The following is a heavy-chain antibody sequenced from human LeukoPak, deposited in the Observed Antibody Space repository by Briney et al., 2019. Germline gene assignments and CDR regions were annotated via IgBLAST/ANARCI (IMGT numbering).Heavy chain of an antibody. D-gene: IGHD3-9*01. V-gene: IGHV4-59*01. Sequence: PSETLSLTCTVSGGSISSYYWSWIRQPPGKGLEWIGYIYYSGSTNYNPSLKSRVTISVDTSKNQFSLKLSSGTAADTAVYYCARGDLDILTGYPSRGGDIWGQGTTVTVSS. CDR1: GGSISSYY. CDR2: IYYSGST. J-gene: IGHJ6*02. CDR3: ARGDLDILTGYPSRGGDI.